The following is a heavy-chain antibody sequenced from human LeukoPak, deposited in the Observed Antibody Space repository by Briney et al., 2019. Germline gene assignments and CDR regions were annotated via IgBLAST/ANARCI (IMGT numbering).Heavy chain of an antibody. Sequence: SETLSLTCTVSGGSISSYYWSWIRQPAGKGLEWIGRIYTSGSTNYNPSLKSRVTMSVDTSKNQFSLKLSSVTAADTAVYYCARGPYYYDSSGSHDAFDIWGQGTMVTVSS. D-gene: IGHD3-22*01. CDR3: ARGPYYYDSSGSHDAFDI. CDR2: IYTSGST. CDR1: GGSISSYY. V-gene: IGHV4-4*07. J-gene: IGHJ3*02.